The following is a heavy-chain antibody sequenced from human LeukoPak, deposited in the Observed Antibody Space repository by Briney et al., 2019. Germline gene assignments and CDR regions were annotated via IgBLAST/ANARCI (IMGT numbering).Heavy chain of an antibody. D-gene: IGHD4-17*01. J-gene: IGHJ5*02. Sequence: ASVKVSCKASGYTFTGYYMHWVRQAPGQGLEWMGWINPNSGGTNYAQKFQSRVTMTRDTSISTAYMELSRLRSDDTAVYYCAREGSHDYGDYYWFDPWGQGTLVTVSS. V-gene: IGHV1-2*02. CDR3: AREGSHDYGDYYWFDP. CDR2: INPNSGGT. CDR1: GYTFTGYY.